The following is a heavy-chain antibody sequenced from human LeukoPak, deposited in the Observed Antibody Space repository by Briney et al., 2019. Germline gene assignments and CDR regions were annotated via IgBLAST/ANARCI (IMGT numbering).Heavy chain of an antibody. CDR1: GFTFSDYY. D-gene: IGHD5-18*01. Sequence: GGSLRLSCAASGFTFSDYYMSWIRQAPGKGLEWVSYISSSGSNSVKGRFTISRDNAKNSLYLQMNSLRAEDTAVYYCARVLAPGIQLWSWGQGTLVTVSS. J-gene: IGHJ4*02. CDR3: ARVLAPGIQLWS. V-gene: IGHV3-11*04. CDR2: ISSSGS.